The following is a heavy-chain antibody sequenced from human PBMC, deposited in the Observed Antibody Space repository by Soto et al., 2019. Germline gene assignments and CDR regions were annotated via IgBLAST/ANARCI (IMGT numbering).Heavy chain of an antibody. Sequence: SCAASGFTFSSYAMSWVRQAPGKGLEWVSAISGSGGSTYYADSVKGRFTISRDNSKNTLYLQMNSLRAEDTAVYYCAKVRRYDFWSGYAKYYGMDVWGKGPTVTVSS. CDR2: ISGSGGST. CDR1: GFTFSSYA. D-gene: IGHD3-3*01. CDR3: AKVRRYDFWSGYAKYYGMDV. V-gene: IGHV3-23*01. J-gene: IGHJ6*04.